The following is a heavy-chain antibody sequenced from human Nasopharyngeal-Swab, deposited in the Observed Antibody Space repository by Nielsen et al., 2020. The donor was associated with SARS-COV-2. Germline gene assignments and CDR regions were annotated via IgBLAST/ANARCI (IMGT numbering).Heavy chain of an antibody. V-gene: IGHV3-53*01. Sequence: GGSLRLSCAASGFTVSGNFMTWVRQAPGQGLEWVSVIYSAGQTNYADSVKGRFTISRDNSKNTLYLQMNSLRAEDTAVYYCARGVGVDDFWSGRFDYWGQGTLVTVSS. CDR2: IYSAGQT. D-gene: IGHD3-3*01. CDR1: GFTVSGNF. CDR3: ARGVGVDDFWSGRFDY. J-gene: IGHJ4*02.